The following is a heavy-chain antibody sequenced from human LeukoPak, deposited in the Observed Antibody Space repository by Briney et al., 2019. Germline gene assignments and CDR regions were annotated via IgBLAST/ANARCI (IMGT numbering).Heavy chain of an antibody. Sequence: GGSLRLSCAASGFTFSSYSMNWVRQAPGKGLEWVSAISGSGGSTYYADSVKGRFTISRDNSKNTLYVQMNSLRAEDTAVYYCAKDVYGGDFDYWGQGTLVTVSS. CDR3: AKDVYGGDFDY. V-gene: IGHV3-23*01. J-gene: IGHJ4*02. CDR2: ISGSGGST. CDR1: GFTFSSYS. D-gene: IGHD4-23*01.